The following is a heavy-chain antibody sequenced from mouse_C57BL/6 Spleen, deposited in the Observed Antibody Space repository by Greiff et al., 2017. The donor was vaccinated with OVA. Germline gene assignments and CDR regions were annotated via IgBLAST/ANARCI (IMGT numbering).Heavy chain of an antibody. CDR1: GFSLTSYG. CDR3: ARNPSYYGNYGAMDY. Sequence: VQLQQSGPGLVQPSQSLSITCTVSGFSLTSYGVHWVRQSPGKGLEWLGVIWSGGSTDYNAAFISRLSISKDNSKSQVFFKMNSLQADDTAIYYCARNPSYYGNYGAMDYWGQGTSVTVSS. D-gene: IGHD2-1*01. J-gene: IGHJ4*01. CDR2: IWSGGST. V-gene: IGHV2-2*01.